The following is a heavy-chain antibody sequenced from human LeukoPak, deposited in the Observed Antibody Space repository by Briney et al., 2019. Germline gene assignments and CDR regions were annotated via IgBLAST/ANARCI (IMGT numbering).Heavy chain of an antibody. J-gene: IGHJ5*02. V-gene: IGHV4-34*01. CDR2: INHSGTT. Sequence: PSETLSLTCGVYGGSLSGYYWTWIRQPPGKGLEWIGEINHSGTTNYNPSLKRRVTISVDTSKNQFSPKLNSVTAADTAVYYCARGITFGGVIVWNWFDPWGQGTLVTVSS. D-gene: IGHD3-16*02. CDR3: ARGITFGGVIVWNWFDP. CDR1: GGSLSGYY.